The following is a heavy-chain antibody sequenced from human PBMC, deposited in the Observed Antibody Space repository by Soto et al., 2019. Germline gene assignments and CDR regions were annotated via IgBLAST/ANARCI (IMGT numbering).Heavy chain of an antibody. CDR1: GFTFRRSA. J-gene: IGHJ3*02. V-gene: IGHV1-58*01. CDR2: IVVGSGNT. Sequence: GASVKVSCKASGFTFRRSALQWVRQARGQRLEWIGWIVVGSGNTNYAQKFQERVTITRDMSTTTAYMELSSLRSEDTAVYYCAAFATTGDAFDIWGQGTMVTVSS. CDR3: AAFATTGDAFDI. D-gene: IGHD4-17*01.